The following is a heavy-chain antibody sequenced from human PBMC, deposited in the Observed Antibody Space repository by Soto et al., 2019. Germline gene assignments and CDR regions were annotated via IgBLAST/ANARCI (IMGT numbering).Heavy chain of an antibody. CDR2: MNPNSGNT. Sequence: QVQLVQSGAEVKKPGASVKVSCKASGYTFTSYDINWVRQATGQGLEWMGWMNPNSGNTGYEQKFQGSVTMTKNTSISTAYMELSSLRSEDTAVYYCARLLWFGEGTGGDYWGQGTLVTVSS. CDR3: ARLLWFGEGTGGDY. CDR1: GYTFTSYD. J-gene: IGHJ4*02. V-gene: IGHV1-8*01. D-gene: IGHD3-10*01.